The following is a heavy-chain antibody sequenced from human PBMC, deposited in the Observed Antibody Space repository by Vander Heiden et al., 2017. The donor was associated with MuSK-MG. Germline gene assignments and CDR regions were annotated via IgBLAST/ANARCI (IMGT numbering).Heavy chain of an antibody. CDR2: INPNSAGT. D-gene: IGHD5-12*01. CDR1: GYPFTGYY. CDR3: ARVATSGYDYEFYF. J-gene: IGHJ4*02. V-gene: IGHV1-2*06. Sequence: QVQLVQSGAEVKKPGASVKVSCKASGYPFTGYYLHWVRQAPGQGLEWMGRINPNSAGTNYAQKFQGRVTMTRDTSISTAYMELSRLRSDDTAVYYCARVATSGYDYEFYFWGQGTLVTVSS.